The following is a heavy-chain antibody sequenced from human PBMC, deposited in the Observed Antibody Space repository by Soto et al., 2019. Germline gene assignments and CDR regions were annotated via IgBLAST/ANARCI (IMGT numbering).Heavy chain of an antibody. CDR3: ARDLYPGETIGRSKNYYYYYMDV. J-gene: IGHJ6*03. CDR1: GFTFSSYS. Sequence: GGSLRLSCAASGFTFSSYSMNWVRQAPGKGLEWVSYISSSSSTIYYADSVKGRFTISRDNAKNSLYLQMNSLRAEDTAVYYCARDLYPGETIGRSKNYYYYYMDVWGKGTTVTVSS. V-gene: IGHV3-48*01. CDR2: ISSSSSTI.